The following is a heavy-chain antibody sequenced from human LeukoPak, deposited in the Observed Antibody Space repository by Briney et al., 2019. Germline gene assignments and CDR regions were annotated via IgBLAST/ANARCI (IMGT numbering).Heavy chain of an antibody. CDR1: GYTFTSYD. J-gene: IGHJ6*03. CDR3: ARKWGSGSYYKARDYYYYYMDV. D-gene: IGHD3-10*01. Sequence: GASVKVSCKASGYTFTSYDINWVRQATGQGLEWMGWISAYNGNTNYAQKLQGRVTMTTDTSTSTAYMELRSLRSDDTAVYYCARKWGSGSYYKARDYYYYYMDVWGKGTTVTISS. CDR2: ISAYNGNT. V-gene: IGHV1-18*01.